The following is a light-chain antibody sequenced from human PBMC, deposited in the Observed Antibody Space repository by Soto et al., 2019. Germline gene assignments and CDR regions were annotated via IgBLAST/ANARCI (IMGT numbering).Light chain of an antibody. CDR1: SSDVGGYNY. V-gene: IGLV2-14*01. CDR2: DVS. Sequence: QSALTQPASVSGSPGQSITISCTGTSSDVGGYNYVSWYQQHPGKAPKLMIYDVSIRPLGVSNRFSGSKSGNTASLTISGLQAEDEADYHCSSYTTSSTPVVFGGGTKLTVL. J-gene: IGLJ2*01. CDR3: SSYTTSSTPVV.